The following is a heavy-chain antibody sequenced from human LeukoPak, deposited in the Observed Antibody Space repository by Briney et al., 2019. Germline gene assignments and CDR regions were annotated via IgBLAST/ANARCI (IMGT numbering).Heavy chain of an antibody. CDR1: GFTFSSYG. CDR2: IWYDGSNK. CDR3: ASMGYCSGGSCYSGRDWYFDL. Sequence: GGSLRLSCAASGFTFSSYGMHWVRQAPGKGLEWVAVIWYDGSNKYFADSVKGRFTISRDNSKNTLYLQMKSLRAEDTAVYYCASMGYCSGGSCYSGRDWYFDLWGRGTLVTVSS. J-gene: IGHJ2*01. V-gene: IGHV3-33*01. D-gene: IGHD2-15*01.